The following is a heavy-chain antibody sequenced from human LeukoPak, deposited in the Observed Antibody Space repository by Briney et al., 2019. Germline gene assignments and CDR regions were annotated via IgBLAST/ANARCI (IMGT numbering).Heavy chain of an antibody. Sequence: GGSLRLSCAPSGFTFSSHGMHWVRQAPGKGLEWVAVIWYDGSKKYYADSVKGRFTIPRDNSKNTLYLQMNSLRAEDTAVYYCARARGYTGYDYGDNWGQGTLVTVSS. V-gene: IGHV3-33*01. J-gene: IGHJ4*02. CDR2: IWYDGSKK. CDR3: ARARGYTGYDYGDN. D-gene: IGHD5-12*01. CDR1: GFTFSSHG.